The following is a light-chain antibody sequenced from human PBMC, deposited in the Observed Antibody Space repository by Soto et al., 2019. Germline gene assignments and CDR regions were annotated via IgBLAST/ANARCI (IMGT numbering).Light chain of an antibody. J-gene: IGLJ1*01. V-gene: IGLV2-8*01. CDR2: EVD. CDR1: SSDIGGYNF. CDR3: SSHGGSNNPSA. Sequence: QSALTQPPSASGSPAQSVTISCTGTSSDIGGYNFVSWYQQHPGKAPKLIIYEVDKRPAGVPDRFSGSKSGNTASPTVSGLQAEYDAAYYCSSHGGSNNPSAFGPGTKVTVL.